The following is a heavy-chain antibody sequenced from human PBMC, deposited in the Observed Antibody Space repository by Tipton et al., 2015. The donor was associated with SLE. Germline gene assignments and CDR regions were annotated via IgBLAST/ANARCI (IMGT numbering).Heavy chain of an antibody. V-gene: IGHV4-39*07. D-gene: IGHD1-20*01. CDR2: INHSGST. CDR3: ARGITGTVAGWYFDL. J-gene: IGHJ2*01. CDR1: GGSISSSSYY. Sequence: LRLSCTVSGGSISSSSYYWGWIRQPPGKGLEWIGEINHSGSTNYNPSLKSRVTISIDTSKNRFSLKLSSVTAADTAVYYCARGITGTVAGWYFDLWGRGTLVTVSS.